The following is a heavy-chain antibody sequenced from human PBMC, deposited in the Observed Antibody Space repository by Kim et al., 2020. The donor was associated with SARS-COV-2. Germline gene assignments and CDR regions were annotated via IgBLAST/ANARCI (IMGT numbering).Heavy chain of an antibody. J-gene: IGHJ4*02. CDR3: AREAALIAEPQKNFDY. V-gene: IGHV1-46*01. CDR2: INPSGAFT. D-gene: IGHD6-13*01. CDR1: GFTFTNYF. Sequence: ASVKVSCKASGFTFTNYFMHWVRQAPGQGLEWMGTINPSGAFTLFTQKYQGRVVITKDTSTSTVYMEVSSLRSEDTAVYFCAREAALIAEPQKNFDYWGQSTLVTVSS.